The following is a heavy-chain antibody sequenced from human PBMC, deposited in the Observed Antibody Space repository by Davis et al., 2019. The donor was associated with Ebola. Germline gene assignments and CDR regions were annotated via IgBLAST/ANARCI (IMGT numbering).Heavy chain of an antibody. V-gene: IGHV3-48*02. J-gene: IGHJ6*02. D-gene: IGHD5-12*01. Sequence: GESLNIPCAAPGFTFSSYSMNWVRHAPGKGLEWVSYISSSSSTIYYADSVKGRFTISRDNAKNSLYLQMNSLRDEDTAVYYCARDDRWWLRSVRDGMDVWGQGTTVTVSS. CDR3: ARDDRWWLRSVRDGMDV. CDR1: GFTFSSYS. CDR2: ISSSSSTI.